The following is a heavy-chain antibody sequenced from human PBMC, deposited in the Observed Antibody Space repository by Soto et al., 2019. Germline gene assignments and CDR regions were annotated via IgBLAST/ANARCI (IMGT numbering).Heavy chain of an antibody. CDR2: IYYSGST. D-gene: IGHD6-13*01. V-gene: IGHV4-39*01. Sequence: SETLSLTCTVSGGSISSSSYYWGWIRQPPGKGLEWIGSIYYSGSTYYNPSLKSRVTISVDTSKNQFPLKLSSVTAADTAVYYCARQGSSSWYWNYYYGMDVWGQGTTVTVSS. CDR3: ARQGSSSWYWNYYYGMDV. CDR1: GGSISSSSYY. J-gene: IGHJ6*02.